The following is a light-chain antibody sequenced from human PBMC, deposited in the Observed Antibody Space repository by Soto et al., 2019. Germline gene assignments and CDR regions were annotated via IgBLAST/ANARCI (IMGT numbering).Light chain of an antibody. V-gene: IGKV3-15*01. CDR3: QQYNDWPRT. CDR1: QSVSSN. CDR2: AAS. Sequence: ETVMTQSPATLSVSPGDRATLSCRASQSVSSNLAWYQQTPGQAPRLLIFAASNGATGIPARFSGSGSGTEFTLIISSLQSEVFAVYYCQQYNDWPRTFGQGTNLQIK. J-gene: IGKJ2*01.